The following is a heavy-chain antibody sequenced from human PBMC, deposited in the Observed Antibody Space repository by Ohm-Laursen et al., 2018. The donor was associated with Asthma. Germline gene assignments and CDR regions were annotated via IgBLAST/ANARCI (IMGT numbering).Heavy chain of an antibody. V-gene: IGHV3-74*01. D-gene: IGHD1-26*01. J-gene: IGHJ4*02. CDR3: ARARSGSSYDY. Sequence: SLRLSCAASGFTFSSYWMHWVRQAPGKGPAWVSRLNTDGSGTWYADSVKGRFTISRDNAKNTLYLQMNSLRAEDTAVYYCARARSGSSYDYWGQGTLVTVSS. CDR1: GFTFSSYW. CDR2: LNTDGSGT.